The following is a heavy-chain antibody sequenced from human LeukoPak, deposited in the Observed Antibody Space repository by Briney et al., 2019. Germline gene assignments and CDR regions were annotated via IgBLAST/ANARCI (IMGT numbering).Heavy chain of an antibody. CDR1: GYSISSGYY. CDR3: ARALPDSSGYLYYFDY. Sequence: SETLSLTCTVSGYSISSGYYWGWIRQPPGKELEWIGSIYHSGSTYYNPSLKSRVTISVDTSKNQFSLKLSSVTAADTAVYYCARALPDSSGYLYYFDYWGQGTLVTVSS. J-gene: IGHJ4*02. D-gene: IGHD3-22*01. V-gene: IGHV4-38-2*02. CDR2: IYHSGST.